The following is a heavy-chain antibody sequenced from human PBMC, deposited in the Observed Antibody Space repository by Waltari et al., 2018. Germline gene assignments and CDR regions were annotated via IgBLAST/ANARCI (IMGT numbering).Heavy chain of an antibody. V-gene: IGHV3-48*04. CDR2: ISSSSSTI. D-gene: IGHD3-22*01. Sequence: EVQLVESGGGLVQPGGSLRLSCAASGFTFSSYRMNWVRQAPGQGLEWVSYISSSSSTIYYADSVKGRFTISRDNAKNSLYLQMNSLRAEDTAVYYCAPSRDYYDSSGPPRFFDYWGQGTLVTVSS. J-gene: IGHJ4*02. CDR3: APSRDYYDSSGPPRFFDY. CDR1: GFTFSSYR.